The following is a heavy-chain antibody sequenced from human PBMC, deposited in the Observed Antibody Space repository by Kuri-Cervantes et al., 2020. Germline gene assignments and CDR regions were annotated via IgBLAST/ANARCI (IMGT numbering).Heavy chain of an antibody. CDR2: ISSSSSYI. Sequence: LSLTCAASGLTFSSYSMNWVRQAPGKGLEWVSSISSSSSYIYYADSVKGRFTISRDNAKNSLYLQMNSLRAEDTAVYYCARVRLVRAPFDIWGQGTMVTVSS. D-gene: IGHD6-13*01. CDR3: ARVRLVRAPFDI. CDR1: GLTFSSYS. V-gene: IGHV3-21*01. J-gene: IGHJ3*02.